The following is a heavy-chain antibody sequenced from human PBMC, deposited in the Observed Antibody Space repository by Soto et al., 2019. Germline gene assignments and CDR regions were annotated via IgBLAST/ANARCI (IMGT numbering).Heavy chain of an antibody. CDR1: GFTFRSYG. Sequence: QVHLVESGGGVVQPGRSLRLSCAGSGFTFRSYGMHWVRQAPGKGLGWVALISFDGNNEYYADSVKGRFTISRDNSKNTLYLQMNSLRPEDTAVYYCAKESSPPYCGGGGCYLGGWGYWGQGTLVTVSS. CDR2: ISFDGNNE. J-gene: IGHJ4*02. D-gene: IGHD2-15*01. V-gene: IGHV3-30*18. CDR3: AKESSPPYCGGGGCYLGGWGY.